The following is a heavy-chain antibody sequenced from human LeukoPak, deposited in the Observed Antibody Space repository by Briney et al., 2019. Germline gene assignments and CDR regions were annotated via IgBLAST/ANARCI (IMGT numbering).Heavy chain of an antibody. Sequence: GGSLRLSCAASGFTVSSSYMSWVHQAPGKGLEWVSLIYSGGSTYYAASVKGRFTISRDNSKNTLYLQMNSLRPEDTAVYYCAKGYNYAYEYWGQGTLVIVSS. CDR3: AKGYNYAYEY. V-gene: IGHV3-53*01. J-gene: IGHJ4*02. CDR2: IYSGGST. D-gene: IGHD5-18*01. CDR1: GFTVSSSY.